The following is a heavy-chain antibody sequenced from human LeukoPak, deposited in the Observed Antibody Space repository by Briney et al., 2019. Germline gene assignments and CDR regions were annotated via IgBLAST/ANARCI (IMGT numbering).Heavy chain of an antibody. V-gene: IGHV3-30-3*01. CDR3: ARALCDNNRCSSYFDS. D-gene: IGHD3-10*02. CDR2: ISYDGSNK. CDR1: GFTFSSYA. J-gene: IGHJ4*02. Sequence: GRSLRLSCAASGFTFSSYAIHWVRQAPGKGLESVAGISYDGSNKYYADSVQGRFTIFRDNSKNTLYLQMNSLRAEDTAMYYCARALCDNNRCSSYFDSWGQGTLVTVSS.